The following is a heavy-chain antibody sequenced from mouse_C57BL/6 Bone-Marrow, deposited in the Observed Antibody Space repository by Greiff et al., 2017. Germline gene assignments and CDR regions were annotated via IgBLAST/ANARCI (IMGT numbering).Heavy chain of an antibody. Sequence: EVKLVESEGGLVQPGSSMKLSCTASGFTFSDYYMAWVRQVPEKGLEWVANINYDGSSTYYLDSLMSRFIISRDNAKNILYLQMSSLKSEDTATYYCARDPPNYYGSSAWYFDVWGTGTTVTVSS. V-gene: IGHV5-16*01. CDR2: INYDGSST. D-gene: IGHD1-1*01. CDR1: GFTFSDYY. CDR3: ARDPPNYYGSSAWYFDV. J-gene: IGHJ1*03.